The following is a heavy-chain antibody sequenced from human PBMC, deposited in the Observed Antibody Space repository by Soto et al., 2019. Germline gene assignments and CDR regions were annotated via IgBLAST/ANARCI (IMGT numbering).Heavy chain of an antibody. D-gene: IGHD4-4*01. Sequence: SETLSLTCAVYGGSFSGYYWSWIRQPPGKGLEWIGEINHSGSTNYNPSLKSRVTISVDTSKNQFSLKLSSVTAADTAVYYCARGGYSNFLDYWGQGTLVTVSS. CDR2: INHSGST. CDR3: ARGGYSNFLDY. J-gene: IGHJ4*02. CDR1: GGSFSGYY. V-gene: IGHV4-34*01.